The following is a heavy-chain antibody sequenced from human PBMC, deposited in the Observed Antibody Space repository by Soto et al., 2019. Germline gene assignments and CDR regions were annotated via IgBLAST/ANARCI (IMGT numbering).Heavy chain of an antibody. CDR1: GYSFTSYW. J-gene: IGHJ6*02. D-gene: IGHD3-10*01. V-gene: IGHV5-51*01. CDR3: ARQPPPDGSGSYYYYYGMDV. CDR2: IYPGDSDT. Sequence: PGESLKISCKGSGYSFTSYWIGWVRQMPGKGLEWMGIIYPGDSDTRYSPSFQGQVTISADKSISTAYLQWSSLKASDTAMYYCARQPPPDGSGSYYYYYGMDVWGQGTTVTVSS.